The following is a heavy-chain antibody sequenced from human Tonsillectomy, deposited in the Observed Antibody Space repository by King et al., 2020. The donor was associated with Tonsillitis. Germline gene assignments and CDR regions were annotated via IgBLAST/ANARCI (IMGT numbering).Heavy chain of an antibody. Sequence: VQLVESGGGLVQPGGSLRLSFSASGFTFSSYSMSWVRLAPGKGLDCVSPISGSGGSTYSADSVKGRFNISRDNSKKTLYLQMNRLRAEDTAVYYCAKGVSIAARRDIYGMDVWGQGTTVTVSS. V-gene: IGHV3-23*04. D-gene: IGHD6-6*01. J-gene: IGHJ6*02. CDR1: GFTFSSYS. CDR3: AKGVSIAARRDIYGMDV. CDR2: ISGSGGST.